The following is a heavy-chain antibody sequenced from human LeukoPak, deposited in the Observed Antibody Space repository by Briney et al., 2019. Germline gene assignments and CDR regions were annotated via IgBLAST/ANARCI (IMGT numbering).Heavy chain of an antibody. CDR2: ISGSGGST. D-gene: IGHD3-10*01. CDR3: AKDRAGLLWFGELPQFDY. CDR1: GFTFSSYW. J-gene: IGHJ4*02. V-gene: IGHV3-23*01. Sequence: GGSLRLSCAASGFTFSSYWMSWVRQAPGKGLEWVSAISGSGGSTYYADSVKGRFTISRDNSKNTLYLQMNSLRAEDTAVYYCAKDRAGLLWFGELPQFDYWGQGTLVAVSS.